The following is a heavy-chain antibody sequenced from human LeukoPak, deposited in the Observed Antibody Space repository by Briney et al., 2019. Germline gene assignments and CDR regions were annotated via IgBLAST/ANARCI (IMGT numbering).Heavy chain of an antibody. CDR1: GFTSSSYA. Sequence: PGGSLRLSCAASGFTSSSYAMSWVRQAPGKGLELVASVSVDGANTNYAESLKGRFTISRDNSKNTLYLQMNSLTGEDTAIYYCAKDPFHWGTIYFDYWGQGALVTVSS. CDR3: AKDPFHWGTIYFDY. V-gene: IGHV3-23*01. J-gene: IGHJ4*02. D-gene: IGHD7-27*01. CDR2: VSVDGANT.